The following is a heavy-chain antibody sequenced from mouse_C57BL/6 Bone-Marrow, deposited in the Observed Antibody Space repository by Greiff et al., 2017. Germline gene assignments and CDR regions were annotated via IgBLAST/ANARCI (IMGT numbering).Heavy chain of an antibody. Sequence: EVHLVESGGGLVKPGGSLKLSCAASGFTFSDYGMHWVRQAPEKGLEWVAYISSGSSTIYYAGTVKGRFTISRDNAKNTLFLQMTSLRSEDTAMYYCARDSVNAMDYWGQGTSVTVSS. CDR1: GFTFSDYG. CDR3: ARDSVNAMDY. CDR2: ISSGSSTI. J-gene: IGHJ4*01. V-gene: IGHV5-17*01. D-gene: IGHD2-12*01.